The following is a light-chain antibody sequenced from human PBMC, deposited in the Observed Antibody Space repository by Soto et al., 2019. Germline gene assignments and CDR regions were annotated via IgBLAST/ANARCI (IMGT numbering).Light chain of an antibody. J-gene: IGLJ1*01. CDR2: EVT. CDR3: CSYAGSFIFV. Sequence: QSALTQPASVSGSPGQSITISCTGSSNDVGIYNYVSWYQQHPGKAPRLIIYEVTNRPSGVSDRFSGSKSGNTASLTISGLQAEDEADYYCCSYAGSFIFVFGTGTKVTVL. V-gene: IGLV2-14*01. CDR1: SNDVGIYNY.